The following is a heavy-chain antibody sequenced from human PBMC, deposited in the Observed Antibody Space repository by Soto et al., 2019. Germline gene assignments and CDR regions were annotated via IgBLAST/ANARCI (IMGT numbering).Heavy chain of an antibody. CDR2: INSDGSTT. Sequence: GGSLRLSCAASGFTFSSYWMLWVRQAPGKGQVWVSRINSDGSTTSYADSVKGRFTISSDNAKNTLYLQMNSLRAEDTAVYYCARVNPGYSYVNYWGQGTLVTVSS. D-gene: IGHD5-18*01. CDR1: GFTFSSYW. V-gene: IGHV3-74*01. CDR3: ARVNPGYSYVNY. J-gene: IGHJ4*02.